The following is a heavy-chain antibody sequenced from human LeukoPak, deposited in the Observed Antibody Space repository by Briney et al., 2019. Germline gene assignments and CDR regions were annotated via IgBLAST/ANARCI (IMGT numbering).Heavy chain of an antibody. CDR1: GFTFSSYG. J-gene: IGHJ4*02. D-gene: IGHD6-13*01. Sequence: PGGSLRLSCAASGFTFSSYGMTWVRQAPGKGLEWVSAISGGGGGTYYADSVQGRFTISRDNSKNTLLLQMNSLRAEDTAVYYCAKLGSSTTWRYFHYWGQGTLVTVSS. CDR2: ISGGGGGT. V-gene: IGHV3-23*01. CDR3: AKLGSSTTWRYFHY.